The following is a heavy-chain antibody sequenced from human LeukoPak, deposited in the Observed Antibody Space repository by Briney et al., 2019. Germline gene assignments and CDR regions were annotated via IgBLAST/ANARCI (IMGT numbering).Heavy chain of an antibody. D-gene: IGHD5-18*01. Sequence: GGSLRLSCAASGFTFSSCWMSWVRQAPGKGLEWVANIKQDGSEKYYVDSVKGRFTISRDNAKNSLYLQMNSLRAEDTAVYYCARGRNSYGLPWDYWGQGTLVTVSS. CDR1: GFTFSSCW. CDR2: IKQDGSEK. J-gene: IGHJ4*02. V-gene: IGHV3-7*03. CDR3: ARGRNSYGLPWDY.